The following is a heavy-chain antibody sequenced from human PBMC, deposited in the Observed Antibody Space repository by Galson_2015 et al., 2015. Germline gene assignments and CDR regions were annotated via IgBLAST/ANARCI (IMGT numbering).Heavy chain of an antibody. V-gene: IGHV3-23*01. CDR3: AKVAAVAGKSPFDY. D-gene: IGHD6-19*01. CDR1: GFTFSSYA. Sequence: SLRLSCAASGFTFSSYAMSWVRQAPGKGLEWVSAISGSGTSTYYADSGKGRFTISRDSSKNTLYLQMNSLRAEDTALYYCAKVAAVAGKSPFDYWGQGALVTASS. CDR2: ISGSGTST. J-gene: IGHJ4*02.